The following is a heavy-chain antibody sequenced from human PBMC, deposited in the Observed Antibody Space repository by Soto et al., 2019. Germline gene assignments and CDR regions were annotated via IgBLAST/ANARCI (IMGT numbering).Heavy chain of an antibody. V-gene: IGHV3-33*01. CDR3: ARDLYEKGTAMVPGDY. Sequence: GGSLRLSCAASGFTFSSYGMHWVRQAPGKGLEWVAVIWYDGSNKYYADSVKGRFTISRDNSKNTLYLQMNSLRAEDTAVYYCARDLYEKGTAMVPGDYWGQGTLVTVSS. J-gene: IGHJ4*02. CDR2: IWYDGSNK. D-gene: IGHD5-18*01. CDR1: GFTFSSYG.